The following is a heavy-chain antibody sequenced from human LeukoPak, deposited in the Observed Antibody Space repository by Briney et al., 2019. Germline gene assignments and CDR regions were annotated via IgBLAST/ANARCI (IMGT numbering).Heavy chain of an antibody. CDR2: ISGSGGST. V-gene: IGHV3-23*01. J-gene: IGHJ3*02. D-gene: IGHD3-22*01. Sequence: GVSLRLFCAASGFTFRSYAMSWVRQAPGKGLEWVSAISGSGGSTYHADSVKGRFTISRDNSKNTLFLQMNSLRAEDTAVYYCAKGRYYYDSSDAFDIWGQGTMVTVSS. CDR1: GFTFRSYA. CDR3: AKGRYYYDSSDAFDI.